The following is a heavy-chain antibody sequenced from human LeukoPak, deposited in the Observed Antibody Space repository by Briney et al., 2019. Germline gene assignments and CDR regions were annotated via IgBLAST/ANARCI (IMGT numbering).Heavy chain of an antibody. J-gene: IGHJ4*02. CDR1: GYTFTSYG. CDR2: ISAYNGNT. CDR3: ATLGYCSSTSCQDY. V-gene: IGHV1-18*01. Sequence: ASVKVSCKASGYTFTSYGISWVRQAPGQGLEWMGWISAYNGNTNYAQKLQGRVTMTTDTSTSTAYMELRSLRSDDTAVYYCATLGYCSSTSCQDYWGQGTLVTVSS. D-gene: IGHD2-2*01.